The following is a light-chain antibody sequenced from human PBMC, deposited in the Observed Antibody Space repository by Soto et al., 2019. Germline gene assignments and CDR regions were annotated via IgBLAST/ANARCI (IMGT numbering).Light chain of an antibody. J-gene: IGKJ1*01. CDR1: QDVNRW. CDR2: AAS. V-gene: IGKV1-12*01. CDR3: QQYNNWPPWT. Sequence: DIQMTQSPSSVSASVGDRVTITCRASQDVNRWLVWYQQKPGKAPNLLIYAASSLQSGVPSRFSGSGSGTEFTLTISSLQSEDFAVYYCQQYNNWPPWTFGQGTKVDIK.